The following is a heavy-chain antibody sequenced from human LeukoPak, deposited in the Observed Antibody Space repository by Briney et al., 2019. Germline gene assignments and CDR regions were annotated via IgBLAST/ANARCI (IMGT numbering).Heavy chain of an antibody. J-gene: IGHJ6*03. CDR3: ARNYYGSGSQGMDV. Sequence: ASVKVSCKASGYTFTGYYMHWVRQAPGQGLGWMGWINPNSGGTNYAQKFQGRVTMTRDTSISTAYMELSRLRSDDTAVYYCARNYYGSGSQGMDVWGKGTTVTVSS. V-gene: IGHV1-2*02. D-gene: IGHD3-10*01. CDR2: INPNSGGT. CDR1: GYTFTGYY.